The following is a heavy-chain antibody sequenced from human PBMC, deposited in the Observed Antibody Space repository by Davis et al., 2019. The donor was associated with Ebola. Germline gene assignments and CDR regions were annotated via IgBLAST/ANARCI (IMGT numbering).Heavy chain of an antibody. CDR1: GYTFTSYG. V-gene: IGHV1-18*01. J-gene: IGHJ6*02. D-gene: IGHD2-15*01. CDR2: ISAYNGNT. Sequence: ASVKVSCKASGYTFTSYGISWVRQAPGQGLEWMGWISAYNGNTNYAQKLQGRVTMTTDTSTSTAYMELRSLRSDDTAVYYCARDGYCSGGSCYYGYYYYGMDVWGQGTTVTVSS. CDR3: ARDGYCSGGSCYYGYYYYGMDV.